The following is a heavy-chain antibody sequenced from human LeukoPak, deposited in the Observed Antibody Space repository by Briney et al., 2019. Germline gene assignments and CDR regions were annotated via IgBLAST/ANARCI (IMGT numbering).Heavy chain of an antibody. D-gene: IGHD6-13*01. Sequence: ASVKVSCKAFGYTFTSNYMHWVRQAPGQGPEWMGVISPSGGSTTYAQKFQGRVTLTRDMSTSTDYLELSSLRSEDTAVYYCARDRIRAAAYAFDIWGQGTMVTVSS. CDR2: ISPSGGST. J-gene: IGHJ3*02. CDR1: GYTFTSNY. CDR3: ARDRIRAAAYAFDI. V-gene: IGHV1-46*01.